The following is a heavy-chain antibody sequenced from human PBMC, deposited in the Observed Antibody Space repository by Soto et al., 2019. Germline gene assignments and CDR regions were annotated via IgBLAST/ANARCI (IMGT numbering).Heavy chain of an antibody. V-gene: IGHV3-33*01. D-gene: IGHD2-2*02. CDR2: IWYDGSNK. CDR3: ARRGLLGYCSSTSCYRDSYGMDV. J-gene: IGHJ6*02. Sequence: GGSLRLSCAASGFTFSSYGMHWVRQAPGKGLEWVAVIWYDGSNKYYADSVKGRFTISRDNSKNTLYLQMNSLRAEDTAVYYCARRGLLGYCSSTSCYRDSYGMDVWGQGTTVTVSS. CDR1: GFTFSSYG.